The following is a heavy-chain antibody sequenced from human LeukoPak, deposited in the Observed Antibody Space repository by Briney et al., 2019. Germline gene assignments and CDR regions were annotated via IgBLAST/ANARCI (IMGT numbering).Heavy chain of an antibody. D-gene: IGHD5-18*01. CDR3: ARVRYTAMVTIFDY. CDR2: IYYSGST. J-gene: IGHJ4*02. V-gene: IGHV4-59*01. CDR1: GGSISIYY. Sequence: SETLSLTCTVSGGSISIYYWSWIRQPPGKGLEWIGYIYYSGSTNYNPSLKSRVTISVDTSKNQFSLKLSSVTAADTAVYYCARVRYTAMVTIFDYWGQGTLVTVSS.